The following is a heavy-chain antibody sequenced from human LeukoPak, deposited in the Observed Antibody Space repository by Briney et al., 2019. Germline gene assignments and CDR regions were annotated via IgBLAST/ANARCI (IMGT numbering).Heavy chain of an antibody. CDR1: GFTFSSYW. V-gene: IGHV3-7*01. J-gene: IGHJ6*02. D-gene: IGHD3-16*02. CDR2: IKQDGSEK. Sequence: GGSLRLSCAASGFTFSSYWMSWVRQAPGKGLEWVANIKQDGSEKYYVDSVKGRFTISRDNAKNSLYLQMNSLRAEDTAAYYCARDPSMITFGGVIPYGMDVWGQGTTVTVSS. CDR3: ARDPSMITFGGVIPYGMDV.